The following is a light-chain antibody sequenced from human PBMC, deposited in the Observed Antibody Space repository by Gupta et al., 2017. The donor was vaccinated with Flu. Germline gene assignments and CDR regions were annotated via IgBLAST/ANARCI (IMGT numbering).Light chain of an antibody. CDR2: GAS. J-gene: IGKJ4*01. V-gene: IGKV3-20*01. Sequence: IVLTQSPGTLSLSPGERATLSCRASQSVSSSYLAWYQQKPGQAPRLLIYGASSRATGIPDRFSGSGYGTDFTLTISRREPEDFAVYYCQQYGSSLPTTFGGGTKVEIK. CDR1: QSVSSSY. CDR3: QQYGSSLPTT.